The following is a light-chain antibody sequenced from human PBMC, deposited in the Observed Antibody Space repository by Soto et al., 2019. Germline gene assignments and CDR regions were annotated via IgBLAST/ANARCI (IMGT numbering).Light chain of an antibody. Sequence: EIVLTQSPATLSLSPGERATLSCRASQSVSSYLAWYQQKPGQAPRLLIYDASNSATGIPARFSGSGSGTDFTLPISSLEPEDLAVYYCQQRSNWPPTFGQGTKVEIK. J-gene: IGKJ1*01. CDR2: DAS. CDR3: QQRSNWPPT. V-gene: IGKV3-11*01. CDR1: QSVSSY.